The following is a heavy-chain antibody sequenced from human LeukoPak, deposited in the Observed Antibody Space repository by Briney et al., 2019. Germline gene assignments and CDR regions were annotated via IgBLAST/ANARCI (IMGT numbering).Heavy chain of an antibody. D-gene: IGHD4-11*01. V-gene: IGHV4-59*01. CDR1: SGSMSNYY. CDR2: IYNSGT. J-gene: IGHJ4*02. Sequence: KPSETLSLTCTVSSGSMSNYYWTWIRQSPGKGLEWIGYIYNSGTNYNPSLKSRVTIAVDTSKNQFSLKLSSVTAADTAIYYCARVTSFWASPSIWGQGTLVTVSS. CDR3: ARVTSFWASPSI.